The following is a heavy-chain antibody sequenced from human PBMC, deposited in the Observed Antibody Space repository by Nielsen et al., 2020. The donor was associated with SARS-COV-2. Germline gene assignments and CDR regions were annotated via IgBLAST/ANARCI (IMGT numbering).Heavy chain of an antibody. CDR2: IYYSGYS. CDR3: AARGYYSSGSALGY. Sequence: SETLSLTCTVSGASVSSGDYYWSWVRQPPGKGLEWIGFIYYSGYSRYNPSLKSRPTILLDTSTNQFSLRLRPVTAGDTASYYCAARGYYSSGSALGYWGQGILVTVSS. D-gene: IGHD3-10*01. V-gene: IGHV4-30-4*01. J-gene: IGHJ4*02. CDR1: GASVSSGDYY.